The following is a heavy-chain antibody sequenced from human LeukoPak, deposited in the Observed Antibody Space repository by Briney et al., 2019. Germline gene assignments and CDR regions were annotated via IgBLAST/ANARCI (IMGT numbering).Heavy chain of an antibody. J-gene: IGHJ6*02. CDR2: ISAYNGNT. V-gene: IGHV1-18*01. CDR1: GYTFTSYG. Sequence: ASVKVSCKASGYTFTSYGISWVRQAPGQGLEWMGWISAYNGNTNYAQKLQGRVTMTTDTSTSTAYMELRSLRSDDTAVHYCAREGTYYDILTGYHLWLNYYYYGMDVWGQGTTVTVS. D-gene: IGHD3-9*01. CDR3: AREGTYYDILTGYHLWLNYYYYGMDV.